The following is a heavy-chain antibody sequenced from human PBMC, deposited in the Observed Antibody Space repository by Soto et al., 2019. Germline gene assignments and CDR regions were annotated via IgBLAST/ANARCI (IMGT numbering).Heavy chain of an antibody. V-gene: IGHV4-59*08. J-gene: IGHJ4*02. Sequence: QVQLRESGPGLVKPSETLSLTCTVSGGSISSYYWSWIRQPPGKGLEWIGYIYYSGSTNYNPSLKSQVTIPVATSKNQFSLKLRSVTAADTAVYYCARHEPRGYDSYWGQGTLVTVSS. CDR2: IYYSGST. CDR3: ARHEPRGYDSY. CDR1: GGSISSYY. D-gene: IGHD5-12*01.